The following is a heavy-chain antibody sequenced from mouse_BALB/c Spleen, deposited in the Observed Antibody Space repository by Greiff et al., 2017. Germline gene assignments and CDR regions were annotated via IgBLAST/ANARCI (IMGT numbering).Heavy chain of an antibody. V-gene: IGHV5-6-5*01. CDR1: GFTFSSYA. Sequence: EVQVVESGGGLVKPGGSLKLSCAASGFTFSSYAMSWVRQTPEKRLEWVASISSGGSTYYPDSVKGRFTISRDNARNILYLQMSSLRSEDTAMYYCARTSIRDAMDYWGQGTSVTVSS. D-gene: IGHD2-10*02. CDR2: ISSGGST. J-gene: IGHJ4*01. CDR3: ARTSIRDAMDY.